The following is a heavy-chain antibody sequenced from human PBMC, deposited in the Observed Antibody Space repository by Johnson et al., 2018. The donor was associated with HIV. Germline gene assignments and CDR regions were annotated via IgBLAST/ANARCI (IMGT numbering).Heavy chain of an antibody. V-gene: IGHV3-7*03. J-gene: IGHJ3*02. CDR1: GFTFSSYW. CDR2: IKQDGSEK. D-gene: IGHD6-13*01. CDR3: TTDLAAVGSGAFDI. Sequence: EVQLVESGGGLVKPGGSLRLSCAASGFTFSSYWMSWVRQAPGKGLEWVANIKQDGSEKYYVDSVKGRFTISRDNAKNSLYLQMNSLRAEDTAVYYCTTDLAAVGSGAFDIWGQGTMVTVSS.